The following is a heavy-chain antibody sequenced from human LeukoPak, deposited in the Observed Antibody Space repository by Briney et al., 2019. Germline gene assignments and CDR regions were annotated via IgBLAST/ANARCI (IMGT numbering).Heavy chain of an antibody. CDR1: GGSFSGYY. V-gene: IGHV4-34*01. D-gene: IGHD6-19*01. CDR3: ARGWGGSGWYI. Sequence: SETLSLICAVYGGSFSGYYWSWIRQPPGKGLEWIGEINHSGSTNYNPSLKSRVTISVDTSKNQFSLKLSSVTAADTAVYYCARGWGGSGWYIWGQGTLVTVSS. CDR2: INHSGST. J-gene: IGHJ4*02.